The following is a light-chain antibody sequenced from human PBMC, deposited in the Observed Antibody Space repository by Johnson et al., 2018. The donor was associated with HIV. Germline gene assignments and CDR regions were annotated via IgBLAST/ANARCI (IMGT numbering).Light chain of an antibody. Sequence: QSVLTQPPSVSAAPGQKVTISCSGSSSNIGNNYVSWYQHLPGKAPKLLIYDNNKRPSGIPDRFSGSKSGTSATLGITGIQTGDEADYYCGTWDTSLSAVYVFGTGTKVTVL. CDR3: GTWDTSLSAVYV. V-gene: IGLV1-51*01. CDR2: DNN. J-gene: IGLJ1*01. CDR1: SSNIGNNY.